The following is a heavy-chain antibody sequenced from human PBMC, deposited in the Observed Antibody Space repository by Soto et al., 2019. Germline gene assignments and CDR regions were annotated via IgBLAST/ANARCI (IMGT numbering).Heavy chain of an antibody. CDR1: GGTFSSYA. CDR3: ARVWYYDSSGSYAFDI. J-gene: IGHJ3*02. CDR2: IIPIFGTA. V-gene: IGHV1-69*12. D-gene: IGHD3-22*01. Sequence: QVQLVQSGAEVKKPGSSVKVSSKASGGTFSSYAISWVRQAPGQGLEWMGGIIPIFGTANYAQKFQGRVTITADESTSIAYMELSSLRSEDTAVYYCARVWYYDSSGSYAFDIWGQGTMVTVSS.